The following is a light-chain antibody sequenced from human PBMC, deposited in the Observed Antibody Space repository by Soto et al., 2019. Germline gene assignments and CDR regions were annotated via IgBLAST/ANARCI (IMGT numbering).Light chain of an antibody. J-gene: IGKJ4*01. Sequence: DIVMTQSPDSLAVSLGERATINCKSSRSVLNSSNNKNYLAWYRQKPGQPPKLLIYWASTRESGVPDRFSGGGSGTDFTLTISSLQAEDVAVYYCQQYYNTPLTFGGGTKVEIK. CDR1: RSVLNSSNNKNY. CDR3: QQYYNTPLT. CDR2: WAS. V-gene: IGKV4-1*01.